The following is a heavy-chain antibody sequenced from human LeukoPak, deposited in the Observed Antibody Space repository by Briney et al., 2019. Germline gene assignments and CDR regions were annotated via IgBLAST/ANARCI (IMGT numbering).Heavy chain of an antibody. V-gene: IGHV4-31*03. D-gene: IGHD3-10*01. CDR3: ARSFGESYFDY. CDR1: GGSITSGGYF. Sequence: PSETLSLTCTVSGGSITSGGYFWSWIRQHPGKGLEWIGYISYSGNTYYNPSLKSRLTISVDTSKNQLSLKLSSVTAADTAVYYCARSFGESYFDYWGQGILVTVSS. CDR2: ISYSGNT. J-gene: IGHJ4*02.